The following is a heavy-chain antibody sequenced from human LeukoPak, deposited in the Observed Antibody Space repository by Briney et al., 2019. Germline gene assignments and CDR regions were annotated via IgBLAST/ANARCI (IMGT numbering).Heavy chain of an antibody. CDR1: GGSISSYY. V-gene: IGHV4-59*08. CDR2: IYYSGST. CDR3: ARLGRGSFLSYFDY. J-gene: IGHJ4*02. Sequence: PSETLSLTCTLSGGSISSYYWSWVRQPPGKGLEWIGYIYYSGSTNYNPSLKSRVTISVDMSKNQFSLKLSSVTAADTAVYYCARLGRGSFLSYFDYWGQGTLVTVSS. D-gene: IGHD1-26*01.